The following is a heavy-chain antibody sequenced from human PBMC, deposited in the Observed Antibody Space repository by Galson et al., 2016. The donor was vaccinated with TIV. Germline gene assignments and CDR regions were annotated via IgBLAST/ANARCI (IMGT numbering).Heavy chain of an antibody. CDR2: IIDSGRST. Sequence: SLRLSCAASGFTFSSYEMNWVRQAPGKGLEWVSYIIDSGRSTYYADSVKGRFSISRDNAKNSLYLQMSSLRAEDTAVYYCARGRGYCDTTSCYVDYWGQGTLVTVSS. V-gene: IGHV3-48*03. D-gene: IGHD2-2*01. CDR3: ARGRGYCDTTSCYVDY. CDR1: GFTFSSYE. J-gene: IGHJ4*02.